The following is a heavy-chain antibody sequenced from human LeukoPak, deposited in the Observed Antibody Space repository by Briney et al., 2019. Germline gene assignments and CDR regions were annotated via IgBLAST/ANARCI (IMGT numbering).Heavy chain of an antibody. Sequence: PGGSLRLSCAASGFTFSCYAMSWVRQAPGKGLEWVSAISGSGGSTYYADSVKGRFTISRDNSENTLYLQVNSLRAEDTAVYYCANQYYYDSSGYPSTTHDHWGQGTLVTVSS. J-gene: IGHJ4*02. CDR2: ISGSGGST. CDR3: ANQYYYDSSGYPSTTHDH. V-gene: IGHV3-23*01. CDR1: GFTFSCYA. D-gene: IGHD3-22*01.